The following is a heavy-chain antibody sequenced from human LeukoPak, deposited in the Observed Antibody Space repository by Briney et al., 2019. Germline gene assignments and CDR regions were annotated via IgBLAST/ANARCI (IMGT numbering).Heavy chain of an antibody. V-gene: IGHV3-30-3*01. CDR2: ISYDGSNK. CDR3: ARDTSGDYYFDY. Sequence: PGRSLRLSCAASGFTFNSYAMPWVRQAPGKGLEWVAVISYDGSNKYYADSVKGRFTISRDNSKNTLYLQMNSLRAEDTAVCYCARDTSGDYYFDYWGQGTLVTVSS. J-gene: IGHJ4*02. D-gene: IGHD4-17*01. CDR1: GFTFNSYA.